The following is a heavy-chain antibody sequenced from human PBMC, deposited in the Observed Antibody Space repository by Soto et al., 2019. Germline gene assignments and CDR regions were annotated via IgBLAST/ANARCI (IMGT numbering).Heavy chain of an antibody. Sequence: GGSRRLSWAASGFTFSSYAMHWVRQAPGKGLEWVAVIWYDGSNKYYVDSVKGRFTISRDNAKNSLYLQMNSLRAEDTAVYYCARGGEDYWGQGTLVTVSS. CDR2: IWYDGSNK. V-gene: IGHV3-33*01. CDR1: GFTFSSYA. CDR3: ARGGEDY. J-gene: IGHJ4*02. D-gene: IGHD3-10*01.